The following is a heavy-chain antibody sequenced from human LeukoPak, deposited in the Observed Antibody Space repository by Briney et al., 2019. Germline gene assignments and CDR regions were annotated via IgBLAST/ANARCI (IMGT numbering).Heavy chain of an antibody. Sequence: SETLSLTCAVYGQSVSGSRSYWAWIRQPPGKGLEWIGNVLLSWRTTYNPALERLVSISMDSSKNQFSLTLTSVTAADTAVYSCANEPDGIRFAPWGQGTLVTVSS. J-gene: IGHJ5*02. V-gene: IGHV4-34*12. D-gene: IGHD1-1*01. CDR1: GQSVSGSRSY. CDR3: ANEPDGIRFAP. CDR2: VLLSWRT.